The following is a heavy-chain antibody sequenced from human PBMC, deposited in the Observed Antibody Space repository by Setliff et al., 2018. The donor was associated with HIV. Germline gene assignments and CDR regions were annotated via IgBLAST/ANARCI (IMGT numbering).Heavy chain of an antibody. CDR1: GYTFTNYY. CDR3: ARDRHHYDSSGFDAFDL. D-gene: IGHD3-22*01. V-gene: IGHV1-18*04. J-gene: IGHJ3*01. Sequence: ASVKVSCKASGYTFTNYYIHWVRQAPGQGLEWMGWISAYNGNTNYAQKLQGRVTITADASTSTAYMELSSLRSEDTAMYYCARDRHHYDSSGFDAFDLWGQGTMVTVSS. CDR2: ISAYNGNT.